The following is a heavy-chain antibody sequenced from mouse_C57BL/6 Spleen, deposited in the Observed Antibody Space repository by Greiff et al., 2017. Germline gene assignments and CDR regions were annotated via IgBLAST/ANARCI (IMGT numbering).Heavy chain of an antibody. CDR1: GFTFSDYG. J-gene: IGHJ3*01. Sequence: EVQLVESGGGLVKPGGSLKLSCAASGFTFSDYGMHWVRQAPEKGLEWVAYISSGSSTIYYADTVKGRFTISRDNAKNTLFLQMTSLRSEDTAMYYCARSTAQATIAYWGQGTLVTVSA. D-gene: IGHD3-2*02. V-gene: IGHV5-17*01. CDR2: ISSGSSTI. CDR3: ARSTAQATIAY.